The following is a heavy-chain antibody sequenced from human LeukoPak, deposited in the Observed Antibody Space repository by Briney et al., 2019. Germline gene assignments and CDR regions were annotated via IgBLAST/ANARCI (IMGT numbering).Heavy chain of an antibody. CDR1: GGSFSGYY. V-gene: IGHV4-34*01. D-gene: IGHD3-10*01. J-gene: IGHJ5*02. CDR2: INHSGST. Sequence: SETLSLTCAVYGGSFSGYYWSWIRQPPGKGLEWIGEINHSGSTNYNPSLKSRVTISVDTSKNQFSLKLSSVTAADMAVYYCARRNYYGSGSSSLVTAADPWGQGTLVTVSS. CDR3: ARRNYYGSGSSSLVTAADP.